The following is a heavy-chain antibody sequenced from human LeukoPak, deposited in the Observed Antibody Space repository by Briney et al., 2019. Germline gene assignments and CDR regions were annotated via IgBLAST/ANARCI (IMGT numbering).Heavy chain of an antibody. V-gene: IGHV3-23*01. D-gene: IGHD3-3*01. J-gene: IGHJ4*02. Sequence: GGSLRLSCVGSGFIFRSYAVTWVRQAPGKGLEWVSSITANGDATYYADSVKGRFTISRDNSKNTLYLQMSSLRAEDTAVYYCATFGVIVRNDYYDYWGQGAVVAVPS. CDR2: ITANGDAT. CDR3: ATFGVIVRNDYYDY. CDR1: GFIFRSYA.